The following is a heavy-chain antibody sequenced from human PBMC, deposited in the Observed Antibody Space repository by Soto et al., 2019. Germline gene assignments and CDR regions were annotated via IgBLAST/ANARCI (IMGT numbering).Heavy chain of an antibody. J-gene: IGHJ5*02. CDR2: LYYGGST. CDR1: GGSISSSSYY. D-gene: IGHD2-2*01. Sequence: QLQLQESGPGLVKPSETLSLTCTVSGGSISSSSYYWGWIRPPPGQGLEWYGTLYYGGSTSYSPSRKSRVTISGETSNNQLAVKMSSVTAADTAVYYCSRHVSTSISTSHIYDVWLDPWGQGTLVTVSS. CDR3: SRHVSTSISTSHIYDVWLDP. V-gene: IGHV4-39*01.